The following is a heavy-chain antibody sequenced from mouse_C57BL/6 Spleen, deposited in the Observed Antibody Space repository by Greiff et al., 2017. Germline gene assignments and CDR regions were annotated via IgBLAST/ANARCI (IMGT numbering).Heavy chain of an antibody. D-gene: IGHD1-1*01. V-gene: IGHV3-6*01. CDR3: ARDLLTPNYWYFDV. CDR1: GYSITSGYY. Sequence: QLQQSGPGLVKPSQSLSLTCSVTGYSITSGYYWNWIRQFPGNKLEWMGYISYDGSNNYNPSLKNRISITRDTSKNQFFLKLNSVTTEDTATYYCARDLLTPNYWYFDVWGTGTTVTVSS. J-gene: IGHJ1*03. CDR2: ISYDGSN.